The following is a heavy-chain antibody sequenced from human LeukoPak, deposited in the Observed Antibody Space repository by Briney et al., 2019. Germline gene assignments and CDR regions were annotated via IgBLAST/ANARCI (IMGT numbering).Heavy chain of an antibody. V-gene: IGHV3-30*02. CDR3: ARDFLGIPHDGFDI. CDR1: GFTFSYYG. J-gene: IGHJ3*02. D-gene: IGHD5-18*01. CDR2: IQYDGSYE. Sequence: GGSLRLSCAASGFTFSYYGMHWVRQAPGEGLEWVAFIQYDGSYEYYADSVKGRFTISRDNSRNTLFLQMNSLRAEDTAVYYCARDFLGIPHDGFDIWGQGTMVTVSS.